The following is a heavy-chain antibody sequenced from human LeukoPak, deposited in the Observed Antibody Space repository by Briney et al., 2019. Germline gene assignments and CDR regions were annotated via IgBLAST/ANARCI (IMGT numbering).Heavy chain of an antibody. CDR2: IIPHFGTA. V-gene: IGHV1-69*13. D-gene: IGHD6-13*01. Sequence: ASVKVSCRASGGTLTTHAITWVRQAPGHGLQWMGGIIPHFGTAHYAQTLQGRVTITADESTSTAYMELSSLRSEDTAVYYCAERLLDSSSGAFDIWGQGTMVTVSS. J-gene: IGHJ3*02. CDR3: AERLLDSSSGAFDI. CDR1: GGTLTTHA.